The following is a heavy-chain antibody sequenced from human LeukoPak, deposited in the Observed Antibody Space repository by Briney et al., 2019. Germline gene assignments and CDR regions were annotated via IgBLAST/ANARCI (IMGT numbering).Heavy chain of an antibody. D-gene: IGHD3-3*01. J-gene: IGHJ4*02. CDR3: ARATIFGVVPHFDY. CDR1: GGTFSSYA. Sequence: SVKVSXKASGGTFSSYAISWVRQAPGQGLEWMGGIIPIFGTANYAQKFQGRVTITADESTSTAYMELSSLGSEDTAVYYCARATIFGVVPHFDYWGQGTLVTVSS. V-gene: IGHV1-69*01. CDR2: IIPIFGTA.